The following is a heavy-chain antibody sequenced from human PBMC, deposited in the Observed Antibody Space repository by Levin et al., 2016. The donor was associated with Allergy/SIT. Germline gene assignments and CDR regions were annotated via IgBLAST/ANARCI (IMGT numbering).Heavy chain of an antibody. D-gene: IGHD2-2*01. CDR1: GYSFTSYW. J-gene: IGHJ4*02. CDR2: IYPGDSDT. CDR3: ARLGVVPAARGGTVISEFDC. V-gene: IGHV5-51*01. Sequence: KVSCKGSGYSFTSYWIGWVRQMPGKGLEWMGIIYPGDSDTRYSPSFQGQVTISADKSISTAYLQWSSLKASDTAMYYCARLGVVPAARGGTVISEFDCWGQGTLVTVSS.